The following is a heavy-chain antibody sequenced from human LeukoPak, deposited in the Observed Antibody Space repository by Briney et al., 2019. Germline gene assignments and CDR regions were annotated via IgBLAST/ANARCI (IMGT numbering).Heavy chain of an antibody. J-gene: IGHJ4*02. CDR1: GGSISSSSYY. CDR3: ARYLRGSHFDY. CDR2: IYYSEIT. V-gene: IGHV4-39*01. Sequence: PSETLSLTCTVSGGSISSSSYYWGWIRQPPGKGLQWIASIYYSEITYYNPSLKSRVTISVDTSKNQFSLNLSSVTAADTVVYYCARYLRGSHFDYWGQGTLVTVSS. D-gene: IGHD1-26*01.